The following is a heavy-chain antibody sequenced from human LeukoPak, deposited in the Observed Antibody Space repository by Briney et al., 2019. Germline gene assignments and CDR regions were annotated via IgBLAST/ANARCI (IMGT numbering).Heavy chain of an antibody. Sequence: GGSLRLSCAASGFTSSSYSMNWVRQAPGEGLEWVSLIYSGGTTYYADSVKGRFTISRDNSKNTLYLQMNGLRAEDTAVYYCARRAGGLARNNWFDPWGQGTLVTVSS. CDR1: GFTSSSYS. V-gene: IGHV3-66*01. CDR2: IYSGGTT. CDR3: ARRAGGLARNNWFDP. D-gene: IGHD3-16*01. J-gene: IGHJ5*02.